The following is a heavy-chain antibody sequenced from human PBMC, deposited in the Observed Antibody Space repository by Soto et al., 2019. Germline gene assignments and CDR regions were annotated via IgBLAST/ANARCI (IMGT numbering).Heavy chain of an antibody. Sequence: SETLSLTCAVYGGSFSGYYWSWIRQPPGKGLEWIGEINHSGSTNYNPSLKSRVTISVDTSKNQFSLKLSSVTAADTAVYYCARVRRLLGGQKNWFDPWGQGTLVTVAS. D-gene: IGHD4-17*01. V-gene: IGHV4-34*01. CDR1: GGSFSGYY. J-gene: IGHJ5*02. CDR2: INHSGST. CDR3: ARVRRLLGGQKNWFDP.